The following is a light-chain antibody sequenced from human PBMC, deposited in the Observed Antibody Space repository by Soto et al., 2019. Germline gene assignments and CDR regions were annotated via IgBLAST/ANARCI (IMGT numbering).Light chain of an antibody. CDR2: EVS. Sequence: QSVLTQPASVSGSPGQSITISCTGTSSDVGSYNYVSWYQLHPGKAPKLMIYEVSNRPSGVSNRFSGSKSGDTASLTISGLQAEDEADYYCSSYTTRTTLYVFXTGTKV. CDR1: SSDVGSYNY. V-gene: IGLV2-14*01. J-gene: IGLJ1*01. CDR3: SSYTTRTTLYV.